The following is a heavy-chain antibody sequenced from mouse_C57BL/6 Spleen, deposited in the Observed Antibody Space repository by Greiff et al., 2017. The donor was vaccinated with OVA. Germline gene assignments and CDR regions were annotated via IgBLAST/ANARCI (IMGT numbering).Heavy chain of an antibody. J-gene: IGHJ3*01. CDR2: IYPGSGNT. CDR1: GYTFTDYY. V-gene: IGHV1-76*01. Sequence: QVQLQQSGAELVRPGASVKLSCKASGYTFTDYYINWVKQRPGQGLEWIARIYPGSGNTYYNEKFKGKATLTAEKSSRTAYMQLSSLTSEDSAVYFCARGGDYYGSSSFAYWGQGTLVTVSA. CDR3: ARGGDYYGSSSFAY. D-gene: IGHD1-1*01.